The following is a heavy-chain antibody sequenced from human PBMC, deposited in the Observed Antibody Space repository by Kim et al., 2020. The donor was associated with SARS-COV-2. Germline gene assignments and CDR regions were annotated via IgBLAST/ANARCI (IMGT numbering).Heavy chain of an antibody. D-gene: IGHD3-22*01. Sequence: SETLSLTCTVSGGSISSSSYYWGWIRQPPGKGLEWIGSIYYSGSTYYNPSLKSRVTISVDTSKNQFSLKLSSVTAADTAVYYCARRVVIHWYFDLWGRGTLVNVSS. V-gene: IGHV4-39*01. CDR2: IYYSGST. CDR1: GGSISSSSYY. CDR3: ARRVVIHWYFDL. J-gene: IGHJ2*01.